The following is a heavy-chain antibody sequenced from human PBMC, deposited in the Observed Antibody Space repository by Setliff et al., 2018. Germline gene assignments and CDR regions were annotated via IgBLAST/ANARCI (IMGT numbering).Heavy chain of an antibody. CDR1: GSAIDSGHY. D-gene: IGHD6-6*01. V-gene: IGHV4-38-2*01. J-gene: IGHJ4*02. CDR3: ARGRNIAARLLDS. CDR2: FRPTGRT. Sequence: SETLSLTCAVSGSAIDSGHYWGWIRQPPGKGLEWIGSFRPTGRTYYNPSLKSRVTISVDTSKKQFSLKLTSMTAADTAVYYCARGRNIAARLLDSWGQGTLVTVSS.